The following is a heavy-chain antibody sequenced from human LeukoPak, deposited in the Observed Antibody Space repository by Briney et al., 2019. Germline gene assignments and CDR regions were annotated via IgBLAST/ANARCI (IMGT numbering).Heavy chain of an antibody. J-gene: IGHJ4*02. CDR3: ARVAHNYDLLTGYYPYLDYFDF. CDR2: INPNSGGT. Sequence: ASVKVSSKASGYTFTGYYMHWVRQAPGQGLEWMGWINPNSGGTYYAQKFQGRVTMTRDTSISTAYMELSRLRSDDTAVFYCARVAHNYDLLTGYYPYLDYFDFWGQGTLVTVSS. CDR1: GYTFTGYY. V-gene: IGHV1-2*02. D-gene: IGHD3-9*01.